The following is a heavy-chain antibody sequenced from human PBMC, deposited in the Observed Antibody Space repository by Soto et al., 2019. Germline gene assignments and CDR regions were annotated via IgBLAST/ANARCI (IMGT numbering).Heavy chain of an antibody. J-gene: IGHJ6*02. CDR3: VRVSDYCIPLYYYYYYGMDV. CDR2: IIPIFGTA. CDR1: GGTFSSYA. V-gene: IGHV1-69*01. D-gene: IGHD3-16*01. Sequence: QVQLVQSGAEVKKPGSSVKVSCKASGGTFSSYAISWVRQAPGQGLEWMGGIIPIFGTANYAQKFQGRVTITADESTSTAYMAMSSLRSEDTAVYYCVRVSDYCIPLYYYYYYGMDVWGQGTTVTVSS.